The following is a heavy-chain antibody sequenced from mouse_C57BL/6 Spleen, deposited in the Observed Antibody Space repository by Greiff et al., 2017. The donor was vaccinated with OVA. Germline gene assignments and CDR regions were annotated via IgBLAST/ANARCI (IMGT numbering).Heavy chain of an antibody. CDR2: IYPGDGDT. CDR1: GYAFSSSW. D-gene: IGHD1-1*01. J-gene: IGHJ2*01. V-gene: IGHV1-82*01. CDR3: ARWELLFFDY. Sequence: VKLQESGPELVKPGASVKISCKASGYAFSSSWMHWVKQRPGKGLEWIGRIYPGDGDTNYNGKFKGKATLTADKSSSTAYMQLSSLTSEDSAVYFCARWELLFFDYWGQGTTLTVSS.